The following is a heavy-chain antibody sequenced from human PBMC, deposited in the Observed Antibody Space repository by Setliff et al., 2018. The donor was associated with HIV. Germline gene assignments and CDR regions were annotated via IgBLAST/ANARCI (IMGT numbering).Heavy chain of an antibody. CDR1: GGSISRYY. J-gene: IGHJ4*02. CDR2: FYTSGST. D-gene: IGHD6-13*01. Sequence: SETLSLTCSVSGGSISRYYWSWIRQSPGKGLEWIAYFYTSGSTNYNTSLKSRVTISVDTSKNQFSLKLSSVTAADTAVYYCAADGDTNSWYFYWGQGTQVTVSS. CDR3: AADGDTNSWYFY. V-gene: IGHV4-4*08.